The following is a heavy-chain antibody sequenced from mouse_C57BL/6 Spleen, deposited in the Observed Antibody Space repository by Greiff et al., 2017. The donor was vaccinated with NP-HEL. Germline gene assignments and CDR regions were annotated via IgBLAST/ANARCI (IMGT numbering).Heavy chain of an antibody. V-gene: IGHV1-15*01. CDR3: TRSLLWMDY. CDR2: IDPETGGT. Sequence: VKLQESGAELVRPGASVTLSCKASGYTFTDYEMHWVKQTPVHGLEWIGAIDPETGGTAYNQKFKGKAILTADKSSSTAYMELRSLTSEDSAVYYCTRSLLWMDYWGQGTSVTVSS. D-gene: IGHD1-1*02. CDR1: GYTFTDYE. J-gene: IGHJ4*01.